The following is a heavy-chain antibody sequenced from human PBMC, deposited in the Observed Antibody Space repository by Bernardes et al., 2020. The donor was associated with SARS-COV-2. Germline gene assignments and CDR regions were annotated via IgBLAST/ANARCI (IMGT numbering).Heavy chain of an antibody. Sequence: VGSLSLSCAASGFTFSSYSMNWVRQAPGKGLEWVSSISSSSSYIYYADSVKGRFTISRDNAKNSLYLQMNSLRAEDTAVYYCARDSQDSSGYHDYWGQGTLVTVSS. D-gene: IGHD6-19*01. CDR1: GFTFSSYS. V-gene: IGHV3-21*01. J-gene: IGHJ4*02. CDR3: ARDSQDSSGYHDY. CDR2: ISSSSSYI.